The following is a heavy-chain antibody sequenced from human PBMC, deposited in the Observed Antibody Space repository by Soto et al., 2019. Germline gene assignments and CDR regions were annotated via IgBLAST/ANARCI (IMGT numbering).Heavy chain of an antibody. J-gene: IGHJ4*02. CDR2: IKQDGSEK. CDR3: ARASPYYYDSSGTFDY. Sequence: PGGSLRLSCAASGFTFSSYWMSWVRQAPGKGLEWVANIKQDGSEKYYVDSVKGRFTISRDNAKNSLYLQMNSLRAEDTAVYYCARASPYYYDSSGTFDYWGQGTLVTVSS. V-gene: IGHV3-7*01. D-gene: IGHD3-22*01. CDR1: GFTFSSYW.